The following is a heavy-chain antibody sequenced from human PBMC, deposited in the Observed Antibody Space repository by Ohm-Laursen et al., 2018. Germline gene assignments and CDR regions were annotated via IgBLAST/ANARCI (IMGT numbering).Heavy chain of an antibody. Sequence: SLRLSCAASGFTFSSYGMHWVRQAPGKGLEWVAVISYDGSNKYYADSVKGRFTISRDNSKNTLYLQMNSLRAEDTAVYYWAKSPETYYFDYWGQGTLVTVSS. CDR3: AKSPETYYFDY. J-gene: IGHJ4*02. CDR2: ISYDGSNK. V-gene: IGHV3-30*18. CDR1: GFTFSSYG.